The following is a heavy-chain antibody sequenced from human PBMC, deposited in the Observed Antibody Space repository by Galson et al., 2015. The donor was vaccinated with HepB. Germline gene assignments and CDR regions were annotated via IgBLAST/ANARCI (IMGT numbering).Heavy chain of an antibody. CDR3: AREDCSSTSCYLDY. Sequence: SLRLSCAASGFTFSNAWMSWVRQAPGRGLEWVGRIKSKTDGGTTDYAASVKGRFTISRDDSKNSLYLQMNSLKTEDTAVYYCAREDCSSTSCYLDYWGQGTLVTVSS. V-gene: IGHV3-15*01. CDR1: GFTFSNAW. CDR2: IKSKTDGGTT. D-gene: IGHD2-2*01. J-gene: IGHJ4*02.